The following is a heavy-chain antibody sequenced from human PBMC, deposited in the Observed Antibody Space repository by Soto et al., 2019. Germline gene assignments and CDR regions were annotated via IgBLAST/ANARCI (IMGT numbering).Heavy chain of an antibody. J-gene: IGHJ6*02. CDR1: GGSISSYY. CDR2: IYYSGST. V-gene: IGHV4-59*01. D-gene: IGHD6-13*01. Sequence: PSETLSLTCTVSGGSISSYYLSWIRQPPGKGLEWIGYIYYSGSTNYNPSLKSRVTISVDTSKNQFYLKLSSVTAADTAVYYCAREIAAAGLRSYYGMDVWGQGTTVTVSS. CDR3: AREIAAAGLRSYYGMDV.